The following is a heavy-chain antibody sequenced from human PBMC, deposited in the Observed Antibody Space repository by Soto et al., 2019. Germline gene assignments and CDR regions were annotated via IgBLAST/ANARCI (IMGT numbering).Heavy chain of an antibody. Sequence: EVQLVESGGGLVKPGGSLRLSCAASGFTFSNAWMSWVRQAPGKGLEWVGRIKSKTDGGTTDYAAPVKGRFTISRDDSKNTRYLQMNSLKTEDTAVYYCTTRRGWAPGFGPWGQGTLVTVSS. D-gene: IGHD3-3*01. CDR3: TTRRGWAPGFGP. CDR1: GFTFSNAW. J-gene: IGHJ5*02. CDR2: IKSKTDGGTT. V-gene: IGHV3-15*01.